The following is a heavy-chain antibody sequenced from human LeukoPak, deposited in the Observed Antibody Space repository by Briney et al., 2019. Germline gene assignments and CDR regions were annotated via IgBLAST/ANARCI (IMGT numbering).Heavy chain of an antibody. CDR3: ARHSRSVDYGSGSYTWDY. Sequence: SETLSLTCTVSGGSISGYYWGWIRQPPGKGLEWIGTIYYSGSTYYNVSLKSRVTISVDTSRNQFSLKLGSVTAADTAVYYCARHSRSVDYGSGSYTWDYWGQGTLVTVSS. CDR1: GGSISGYY. CDR2: IYYSGST. V-gene: IGHV4-39*01. J-gene: IGHJ4*02. D-gene: IGHD3-10*01.